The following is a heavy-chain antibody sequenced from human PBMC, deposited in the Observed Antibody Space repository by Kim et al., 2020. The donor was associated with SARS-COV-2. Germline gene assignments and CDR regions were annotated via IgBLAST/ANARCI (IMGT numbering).Heavy chain of an antibody. D-gene: IGHD3-3*02. J-gene: IGHJ4*02. CDR3: ARILGYTLYYFDY. V-gene: IGHV3-48*04. Sequence: GGSLRLSCAASGFTFSSYSMNWVRQAPGKGLEWVSYISSSSSTIYYADSVKGRFTISRDNAKNSLYLQMNSLRAEDTAVYYCARILGYTLYYFDYWGQGTLVTVSS. CDR1: GFTFSSYS. CDR2: ISSSSSTI.